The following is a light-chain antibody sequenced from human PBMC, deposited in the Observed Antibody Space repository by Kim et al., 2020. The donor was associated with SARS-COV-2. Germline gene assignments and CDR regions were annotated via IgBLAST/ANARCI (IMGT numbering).Light chain of an antibody. Sequence: SSELTQDPAVSVALGQTVRITCQGDTLRSFYASWYQQKPRQAPVFVIYGKNNRPSGIPDRFSGSSSGNTASLTLTGAQAEDEADYYCNCRDSSGNHVVFG. V-gene: IGLV3-19*01. CDR2: GKN. CDR3: NCRDSSGNHVV. CDR1: TLRSFY. J-gene: IGLJ2*01.